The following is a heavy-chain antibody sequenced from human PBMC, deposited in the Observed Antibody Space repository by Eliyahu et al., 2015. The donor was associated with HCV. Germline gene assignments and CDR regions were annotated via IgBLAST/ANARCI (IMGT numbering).Heavy chain of an antibody. V-gene: IGHV1-24*01. J-gene: IGHJ4*02. Sequence: QVQLVQSGAEVKKPGASVXVSCXVSGXXLXEXXMHWVRQAPGKGLXWMGGFDPEDGETIYAQKFQGRVTMTEDTSTDTAYMELSSLRSEDTAVYYCATDAPHGSGETRGPFDYWGQGTLVTVSS. CDR3: ATDAPHGSGETRGPFDY. D-gene: IGHD3-3*01. CDR1: GXXLXEXX. CDR2: FDPEDGET.